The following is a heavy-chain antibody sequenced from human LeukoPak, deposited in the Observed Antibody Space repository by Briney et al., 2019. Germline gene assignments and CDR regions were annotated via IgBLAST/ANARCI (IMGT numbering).Heavy chain of an antibody. Sequence: SETLSLTCAVSGFSISSGYYWGWIRHPPGKGLEWIGSIYHSGSIHYNPSLESRVPISVDTSKNQFSLKLSSVTAADTAVYYCARNGTNNYFDYWGQGTLVTVSS. J-gene: IGHJ4*02. CDR2: IYHSGSI. V-gene: IGHV4-38-2*01. CDR3: ARNGTNNYFDY. CDR1: GFSISSGYY. D-gene: IGHD2-2*01.